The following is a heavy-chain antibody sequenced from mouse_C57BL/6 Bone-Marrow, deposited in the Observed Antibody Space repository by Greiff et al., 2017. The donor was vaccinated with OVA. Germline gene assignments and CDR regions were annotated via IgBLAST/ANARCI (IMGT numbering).Heavy chain of an antibody. V-gene: IGHV1-76*01. D-gene: IGHD1-1*02. CDR2: IYPGSGTT. CDR3: AGDGGYFFEY. Sequence: VQLQESGAEVVRPGASVKLSCKASGYTFTDHYINWVKQRPGQGLEWIARIYPGSGTTYYNEQFKGKATLTAEKSSNTAYMKLSRLTSEDSAVYFGAGDGGYFFEYWGQGTPLTVSS. J-gene: IGHJ2*01. CDR1: GYTFTDHY.